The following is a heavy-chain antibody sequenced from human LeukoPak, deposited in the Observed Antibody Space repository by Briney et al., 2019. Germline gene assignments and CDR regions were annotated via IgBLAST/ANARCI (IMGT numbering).Heavy chain of an antibody. J-gene: IGHJ4*02. CDR3: ARDGSRLLWFGELLYFDY. Sequence: SDTLSLTCAVSGYSISSSNWWGWIRQPPGKGLEWIGYIYYSGSTYYNPSLKSRVTMSVDTSKNQFSLKLSSVTAVDTAVYYCARDGSRLLWFGELLYFDYWGQGTLVTVSS. CDR1: GYSISSSNW. V-gene: IGHV4-28*03. D-gene: IGHD3-10*01. CDR2: IYYSGST.